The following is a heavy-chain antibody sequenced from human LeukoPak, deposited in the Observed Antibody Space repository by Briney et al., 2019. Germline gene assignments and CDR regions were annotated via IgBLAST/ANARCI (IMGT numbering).Heavy chain of an antibody. CDR3: TGQHSSSWYYFEY. V-gene: IGHV3-66*04. CDR2: MYSAGGT. J-gene: IGHJ4*02. D-gene: IGHD6-13*01. Sequence: GGSLRLSCAASGFTVSSNYMSWVRQAPGQGLEWVSLMYSAGGTYYADSVKGRFTISRDNSKNTLYLQMNSLRAEDTAVYYCTGQHSSSWYYFEYWGQGTLVTVSS. CDR1: GFTVSSNY.